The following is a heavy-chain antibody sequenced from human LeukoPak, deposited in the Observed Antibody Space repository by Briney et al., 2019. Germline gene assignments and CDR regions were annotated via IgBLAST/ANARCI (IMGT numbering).Heavy chain of an antibody. J-gene: IGHJ3*02. CDR2: ISSSSSYI. D-gene: IGHD6-19*01. V-gene: IGHV3-21*01. CDR1: GFTFSSYS. CDR3: ANPDTRGYSSGLGGDAFDI. Sequence: GGSLRLSCAASGFTFSSYSMNWVRQAPGKGLEWVSSISSSSSYIYYADSVKGRFTISRDNAKNSLYLQMNSLRAEDTAVYYCANPDTRGYSSGLGGDAFDIWGQGTMVTVSS.